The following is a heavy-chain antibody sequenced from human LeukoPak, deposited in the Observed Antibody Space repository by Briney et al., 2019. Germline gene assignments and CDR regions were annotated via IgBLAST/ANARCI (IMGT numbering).Heavy chain of an antibody. Sequence: SETLSLTCSVSGGSIGSYHWSWIRQPPGKGLEWIGYIYYSGSTNYNPSLKSRVTISVDTSKNQFSLKLSSVTAADTAVYYCARAHTYYDFWSGYGGFDPWGQGTLVTVSS. CDR3: ARAHTYYDFWSGYGGFDP. J-gene: IGHJ5*02. D-gene: IGHD3-3*01. CDR1: GGSIGSYH. V-gene: IGHV4-59*01. CDR2: IYYSGST.